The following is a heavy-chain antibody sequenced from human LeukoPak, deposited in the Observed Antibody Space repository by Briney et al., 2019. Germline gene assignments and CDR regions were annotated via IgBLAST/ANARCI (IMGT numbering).Heavy chain of an antibody. V-gene: IGHV3-53*01. J-gene: IGHJ3*01. Sequence: GGSLRLSCAASGFTVSSSYMCWVRQAPGKGLEWVSVIYSGGSTGYADSVKGRFILSRDNSKNTLYLQMNSLRVEDTAVYYCARDRADSSGYYFGSLWGQGTMVTVSS. D-gene: IGHD3-22*01. CDR1: GFTVSSSY. CDR3: ARDRADSSGYYFGSL. CDR2: IYSGGST.